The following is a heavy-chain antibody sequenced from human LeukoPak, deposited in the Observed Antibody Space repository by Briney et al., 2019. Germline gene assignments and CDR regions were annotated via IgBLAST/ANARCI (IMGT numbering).Heavy chain of an antibody. D-gene: IGHD4-17*01. V-gene: IGHV4-59*12. CDR2: IYFSGST. Sequence: SETLSLTCTVSGGSISSYYWSWIRQPPGKGLKWIGYIYFSGSTNYNPSLKSRVTISVDTSKNQFSLKLSSVTAADTAVYYCAGVTVTYYFDYWGQGTLVTVSS. J-gene: IGHJ4*02. CDR1: GGSISSYY. CDR3: AGVTVTYYFDY.